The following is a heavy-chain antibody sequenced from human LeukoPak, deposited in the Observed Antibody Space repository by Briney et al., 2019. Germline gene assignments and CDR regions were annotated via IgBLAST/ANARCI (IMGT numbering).Heavy chain of an antibody. J-gene: IGHJ4*02. Sequence: SETLSLTCTVSDGSISSNSYYWGWIRQPPGKGLEWIGSIYYSGSTYYNPSLKSRVTISVDTSKNQFSLKLSSVTAADTAVYYCASGMVWFGESPFDYWGQGTLVTVSS. D-gene: IGHD3-10*01. V-gene: IGHV4-39*01. CDR1: DGSISSNSYY. CDR2: IYYSGST. CDR3: ASGMVWFGESPFDY.